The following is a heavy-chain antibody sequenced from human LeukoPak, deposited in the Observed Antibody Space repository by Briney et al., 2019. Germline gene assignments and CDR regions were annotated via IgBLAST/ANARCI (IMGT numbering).Heavy chain of an antibody. CDR1: GFTFSNAW. V-gene: IGHV3-15*01. Sequence: KSGGSLRLSCAASGFTFSNAWMSWVRQAPGKGLEWVGRIKSKTDGGTTDYAAPVKGRFTTSRDDSKNTLYLQMNSLKTEDTAVYYCTTHSGYSYASYWGQGTLVTVSS. D-gene: IGHD5-18*01. CDR3: TTHSGYSYASY. CDR2: IKSKTDGGTT. J-gene: IGHJ4*02.